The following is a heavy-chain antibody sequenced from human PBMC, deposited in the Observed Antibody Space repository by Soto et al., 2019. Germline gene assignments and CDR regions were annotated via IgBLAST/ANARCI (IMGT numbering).Heavy chain of an antibody. CDR2: FDPEDGET. CDR3: ATTILTGFSREY. Sequence: ASVKVSCKVSGYTLTELSMHWVRQAPGKGLEWMGGFDPEDGETIYAQKFQGRVTMTEDTSTDTAYMELSSLRSEDTAVYYCATTILTGFSREYWGQGSLVTVSS. J-gene: IGHJ4*02. CDR1: GYTLTELS. V-gene: IGHV1-24*01. D-gene: IGHD3-9*01.